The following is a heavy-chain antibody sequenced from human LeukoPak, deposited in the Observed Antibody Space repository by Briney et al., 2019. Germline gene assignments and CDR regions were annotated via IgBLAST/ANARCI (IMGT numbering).Heavy chain of an antibody. V-gene: IGHV3-48*03. J-gene: IGHJ4*02. CDR1: GFTFSSYE. D-gene: IGHD1-26*01. CDR3: AREGGSYSFDY. CDR2: ISSSGSTI. Sequence: PGGSLRLSCAASGFTFSSYEMNWVRQAPGKGLEWVSYISSSGSTIYYADSVKGRFTISRDNAKNSPYLQMNSLRAEDTAVYYCAREGGSYSFDYWGQGTLVTVSS.